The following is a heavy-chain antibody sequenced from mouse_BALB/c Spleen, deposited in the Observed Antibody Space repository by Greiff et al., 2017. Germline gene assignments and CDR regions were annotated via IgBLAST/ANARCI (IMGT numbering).Heavy chain of an antibody. CDR2: ISSGSSTI. CDR3: ARSSLLYAMDY. D-gene: IGHD2-1*01. J-gene: IGHJ4*01. Sequence: DVQLVESGGGLVQPGGSRKLSCAASGFTFSSFGMHWVRQAPEKGLEWVAYISSGSSTIYYADTVKGRFTISRDNPKNTLFLQMTSLRSEDTAMYYCARSSLLYAMDYWGQGTSVTVSS. V-gene: IGHV5-17*02. CDR1: GFTFSSFG.